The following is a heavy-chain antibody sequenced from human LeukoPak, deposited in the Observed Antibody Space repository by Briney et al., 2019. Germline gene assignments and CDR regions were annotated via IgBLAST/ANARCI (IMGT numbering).Heavy chain of an antibody. CDR2: IYYSGST. Sequence: SETLSLTCTVSGGSISSYYWSWIGQPPGKGVEWIGYIYYSGSTNYNPSLKSRVTISVDTSKNQFSLKLSSVTAADTAVYYCARVYSGSYYYFDYWGQGTLVTVSS. D-gene: IGHD1-26*01. CDR1: GGSISSYY. J-gene: IGHJ4*02. V-gene: IGHV4-59*01. CDR3: ARVYSGSYYYFDY.